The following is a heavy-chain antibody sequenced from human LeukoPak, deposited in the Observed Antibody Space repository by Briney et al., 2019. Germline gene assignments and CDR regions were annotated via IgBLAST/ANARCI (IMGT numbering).Heavy chain of an antibody. CDR3: ARVGNIVGATAWFDP. J-gene: IGHJ5*02. CDR1: GYTFTSYG. Sequence: GASVKVSYKASGYTFTSYGISWVRQAPGQGLEWMGWINPNSGGTNYAQKFQGRVTMTRDTSISTAYMELSRLRSDDTAVYYCARVGNIVGATAWFDPWGQGTLVTVSS. D-gene: IGHD1-26*01. CDR2: INPNSGGT. V-gene: IGHV1-2*02.